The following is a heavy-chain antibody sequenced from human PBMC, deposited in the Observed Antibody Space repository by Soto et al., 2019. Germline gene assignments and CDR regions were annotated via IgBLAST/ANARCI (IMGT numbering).Heavy chain of an antibody. Sequence: PGGSLRLSCAASGFTFSSYPMSWVRQAPGKGLEWVSAISGSGGSTYYADSVTGRFTISRDNSKNTLYLQMNSLRAEDTAVYYCAKNEARLDYYGMDVWGQGTTVTSSS. D-gene: IGHD1-1*01. CDR1: GFTFSSYP. V-gene: IGHV3-23*01. CDR3: AKNEARLDYYGMDV. CDR2: ISGSGGST. J-gene: IGHJ6*02.